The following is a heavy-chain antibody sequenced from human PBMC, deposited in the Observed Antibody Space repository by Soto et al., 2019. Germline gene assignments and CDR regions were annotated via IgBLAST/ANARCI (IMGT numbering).Heavy chain of an antibody. J-gene: IGHJ4*02. CDR3: ASQTVAGTNALDY. CDR2: LYSGGST. Sequence: EVQLVESGGGLVQPGGSLRLSCAASGFTVSGNYMKWVRQAPEKGPEWVSVLYSGGSTYYADSVKGRFTISRHNSKNTLYLPMNSLRAEDTAVYYCASQTVAGTNALDYWGQGTLVTVSS. D-gene: IGHD6-19*01. V-gene: IGHV3-53*04. CDR1: GFTVSGNY.